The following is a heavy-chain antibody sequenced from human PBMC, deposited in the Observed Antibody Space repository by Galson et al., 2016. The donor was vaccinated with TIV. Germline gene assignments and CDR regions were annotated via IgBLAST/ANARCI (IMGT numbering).Heavy chain of an antibody. D-gene: IGHD3-22*01. CDR3: AKMGSSGFEYVRRFDL. J-gene: IGHJ4*02. CDR2: ISAGGGRT. V-gene: IGHV3-23*01. CDR1: GFTFSSFA. Sequence: SLRLSCAASGFTFSSFAVSWVRQAPGKGLEWVSGISAGGGRTNYADSVKGRFTISRDNPKNTLYLQMSSLRAEDTAVYLCAKMGSSGFEYVRRFDLWGQGSLATVSS.